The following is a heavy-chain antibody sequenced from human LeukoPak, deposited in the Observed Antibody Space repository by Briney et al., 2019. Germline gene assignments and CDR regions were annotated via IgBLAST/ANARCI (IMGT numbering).Heavy chain of an antibody. V-gene: IGHV3-48*03. D-gene: IGHD3-22*01. CDR1: GFTFSSYN. Sequence: PRGSLRLSCAASGFTFSSYNMNWVRHAPGKGLEWVSHISSSGSTIYYADSVKGRFTISRDNAKNSLYLQVNSLRAEDTAIYYCARGRGAGSGYYRLDYWGQGTLVTVSS. CDR3: ARGRGAGSGYYRLDY. CDR2: ISSSGSTI. J-gene: IGHJ4*02.